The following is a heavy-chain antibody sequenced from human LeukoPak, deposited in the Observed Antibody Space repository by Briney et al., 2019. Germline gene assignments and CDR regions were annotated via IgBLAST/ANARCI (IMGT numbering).Heavy chain of an antibody. J-gene: IGHJ5*02. CDR2: INHSGST. CDR1: NGSFSGYY. V-gene: IGHV4-34*01. Sequence: SETLSLTCAVYNGSFSGYYWSWIRQPPGKGLEWIGEINHSGSTHYNPSLKSRVTISVDTSKKQFSLKVRSVTAADTAVYYCARKEGGQLVNTRMWFDPWGQGTLVTVSS. CDR3: ARKEGGQLVNTRMWFDP. D-gene: IGHD6-13*01.